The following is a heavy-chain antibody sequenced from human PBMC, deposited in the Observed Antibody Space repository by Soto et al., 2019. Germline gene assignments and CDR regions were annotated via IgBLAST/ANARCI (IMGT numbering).Heavy chain of an antibody. V-gene: IGHV4-4*07. CDR2: IDAGGSA. J-gene: IGHJ4*02. CDR3: ARGGHDFWSGPFDY. D-gene: IGHD3-3*01. Sequence: PSETLSLTCTVSDGSISTYYCNWIRQPAGKGLKWIGRIDAGGSADYNPSLKSRVTVSVDTSKNQFSLRLSSVTAADTAVYYCARGGHDFWSGPFDYWGQGVQVTVSS. CDR1: DGSISTYY.